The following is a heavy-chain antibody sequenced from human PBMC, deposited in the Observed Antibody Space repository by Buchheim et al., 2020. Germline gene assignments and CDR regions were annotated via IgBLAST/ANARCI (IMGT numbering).Heavy chain of an antibody. CDR3: AREGGVGATNYYYYGMDV. CDR2: IYYSGST. V-gene: IGHV4-59*01. Sequence: QVQLQESGPGLVKPSETLSLTCTVSGGSISSYYWSWIRQPPGKGLEWIGYIYYSGSTNYNPSLKSRVTISVDTSKNQFSLKLSSVTAADTAVYYWAREGGVGATNYYYYGMDVWGQGTT. J-gene: IGHJ6*02. D-gene: IGHD1-26*01. CDR1: GGSISSYY.